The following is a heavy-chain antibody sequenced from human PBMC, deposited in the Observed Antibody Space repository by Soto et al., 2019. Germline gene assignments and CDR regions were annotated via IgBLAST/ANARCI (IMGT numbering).Heavy chain of an antibody. J-gene: IGHJ4*02. CDR2: IYYSGST. D-gene: IGHD1-1*01. Sequence: SETLSLTCTVSGGSVSSGSYYWSWIRQPPGKGLEWIGYIYYSGSTNYNPSLKSRVTISVDTSKNQFSLKLSSVTAADTALYYCARGRGLYNSGRSQLDSWGQGTLVTVSS. CDR1: GGSVSSGSYY. CDR3: ARGRGLYNSGRSQLDS. V-gene: IGHV4-61*01.